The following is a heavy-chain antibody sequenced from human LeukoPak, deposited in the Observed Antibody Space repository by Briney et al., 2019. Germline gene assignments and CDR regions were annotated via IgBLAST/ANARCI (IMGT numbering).Heavy chain of an antibody. CDR2: IYYSGST. CDR1: GGSISSYY. V-gene: IGHV4-59*01. D-gene: IGHD3-10*01. CDR3: ARDYTTMVRGEYYYYGMDV. J-gene: IGHJ6*02. Sequence: PSETLSLTCTVSGGSISSYYWSWIRQPPGKGLEWIGYIYYSGSTNYNPSLKSRVTISVDTSKNQFSLKLSSVTAADTAVYYCARDYTTMVRGEYYYYGMDVWGQGTTVTVSS.